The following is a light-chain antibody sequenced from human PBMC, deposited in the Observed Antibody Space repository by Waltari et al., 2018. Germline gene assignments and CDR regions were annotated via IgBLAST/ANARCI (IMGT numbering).Light chain of an antibody. J-gene: IGKJ2*01. CDR2: KAA. CDR3: QQYNSYPYT. CDR1: QSISSW. Sequence: DIQMTQSPSTLSASVGDRVTITCRASQSISSWLAWYQQKPGKAPKLLIYKAASLESGVPSRFSGSGSGTEFTLTISSLQPDDFATYYCQQYNSYPYTFGQGTKLEIK. V-gene: IGKV1-5*03.